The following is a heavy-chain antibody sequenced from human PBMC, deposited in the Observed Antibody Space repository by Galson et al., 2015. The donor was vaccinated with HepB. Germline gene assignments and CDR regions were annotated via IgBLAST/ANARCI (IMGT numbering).Heavy chain of an antibody. V-gene: IGHV1-3*01. Sequence: SVKVSCKASGYTFTSYAMHWVRQAPGQRLEWMGWINAGNGNTKYSQKFQGRVTITRDTSASTAYMELSSLRSEDTAVFYCAREYYYDSSPYWYFDLWGRGTLVTVSS. CDR3: AREYYYDSSPYWYFDL. J-gene: IGHJ2*01. CDR1: GYTFTSYA. CDR2: INAGNGNT. D-gene: IGHD3-22*01.